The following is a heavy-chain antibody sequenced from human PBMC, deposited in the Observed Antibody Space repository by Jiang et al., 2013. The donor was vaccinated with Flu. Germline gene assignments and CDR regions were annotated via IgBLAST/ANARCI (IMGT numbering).Heavy chain of an antibody. D-gene: IGHD6-13*01. V-gene: IGHV3-48*01. CDR3: ARDHSSSSWYGGFDY. J-gene: IGHJ4*02. Sequence: SSSSSTIYYADSVKGRFTISRDNAKNSLYPQMNSLRAEDTAVYYCARDHSSSSWYGGFDYWGQGTLVTVSS. CDR2: SSSSSTI.